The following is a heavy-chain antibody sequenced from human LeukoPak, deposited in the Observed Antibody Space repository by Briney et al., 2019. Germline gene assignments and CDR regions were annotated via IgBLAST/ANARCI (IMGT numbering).Heavy chain of an antibody. V-gene: IGHV4-59*01. Sequence: PSETLSLTCTVSGGSISSYYWSWIRQPPGKGLEWIGYIYYSGSTNYNPSLKSRVTISVDTSKNQFSLKLSSETAADTAVYYCARSPYCSGGSCYSLDWYFDLWGRGTLVTVSS. CDR1: GGSISSYY. CDR3: ARSPYCSGGSCYSLDWYFDL. D-gene: IGHD2-15*01. CDR2: IYYSGST. J-gene: IGHJ2*01.